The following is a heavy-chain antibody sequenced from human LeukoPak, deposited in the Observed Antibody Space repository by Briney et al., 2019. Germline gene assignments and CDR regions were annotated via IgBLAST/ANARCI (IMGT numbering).Heavy chain of an antibody. Sequence: PSETLSLTCTVSGGSISSGSYYWSWLRQPAGKGLEWRGYIYYSGSTNYNPSLKSRVTISVDTSKNQFSLKLSSVTAADTAVYFCARGPYSYDSSGAFDIWGQGTMVTASS. J-gene: IGHJ3*02. CDR2: IYYSGST. CDR3: ARGPYSYDSSGAFDI. CDR1: GGSISSGSYY. V-gene: IGHV4-61*10. D-gene: IGHD3-22*01.